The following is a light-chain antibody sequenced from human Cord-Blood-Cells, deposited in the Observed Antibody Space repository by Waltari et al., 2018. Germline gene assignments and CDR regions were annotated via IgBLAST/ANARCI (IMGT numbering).Light chain of an antibody. CDR1: QAISSW. Sequence: DIQMSQSPSSVSATVGDRVTITCRESQAISSWLALYQQKPGKAPKLLIYAASSLQSGVPSRFSGSGSGTDFTLTISSLQPEDFATYYCQQANSFPFTFGPGTKVDIK. CDR2: AAS. J-gene: IGKJ3*01. V-gene: IGKV1D-12*01. CDR3: QQANSFPFT.